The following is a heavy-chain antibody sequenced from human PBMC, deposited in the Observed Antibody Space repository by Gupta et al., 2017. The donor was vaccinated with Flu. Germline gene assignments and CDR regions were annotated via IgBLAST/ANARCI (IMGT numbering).Heavy chain of an antibody. CDR2: ISGSGGST. D-gene: IGHD2-2*01. CDR1: GFTFSSYA. J-gene: IGHJ3*02. CDR3: ASRAAIVVVPAARGAFDI. V-gene: IGHV3-23*01. Sequence: EVQLLESGGGLVQPGGSLRLSWTASGFTFSSYAMSWVRQAPGKGRELVSAISGSGGSTYYADSVKGRFTISRDNSKNTLYLQMNSLRAEDTAVYYCASRAAIVVVPAARGAFDIWGQGTMVTVSS.